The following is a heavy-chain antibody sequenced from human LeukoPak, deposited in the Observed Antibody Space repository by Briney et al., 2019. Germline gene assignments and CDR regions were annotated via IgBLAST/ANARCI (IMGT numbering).Heavy chain of an antibody. CDR1: GFTFSSYW. Sequence: PGGSLRLSCAVSGFTFSSYWMSWVRQAPGKGLEWVANIKQDGSEKYYVDSVKGRFTISRDNAKNSLYLQMNSLRAEDTAVYYCARDVYCSGGSYFASTPRFDYWGQGTLVTVSS. CDR2: IKQDGSEK. CDR3: ARDVYCSGGSYFASTPRFDY. V-gene: IGHV3-7*01. D-gene: IGHD2-15*01. J-gene: IGHJ4*02.